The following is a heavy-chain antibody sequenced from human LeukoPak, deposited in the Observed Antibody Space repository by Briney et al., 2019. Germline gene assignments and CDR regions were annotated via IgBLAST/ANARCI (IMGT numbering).Heavy chain of an antibody. CDR2: IYISGST. CDR3: ARESGGSSWYNTNFDY. CDR1: GGSISSYY. Sequence: SETLSLTCTVSGGSISSYYWSWIRQPAGKGLEWIGRIYISGSTNYNPSLKSRVTMSVDTSKNQFSLKLSSVTAADTAVYYCARESGGSSWYNTNFDYWGQGTLVTVSS. J-gene: IGHJ4*02. D-gene: IGHD6-13*01. V-gene: IGHV4-4*07.